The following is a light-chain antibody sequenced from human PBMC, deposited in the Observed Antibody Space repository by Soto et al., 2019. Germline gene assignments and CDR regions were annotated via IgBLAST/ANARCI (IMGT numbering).Light chain of an antibody. CDR1: SSDVGAYDY. CDR2: GVS. Sequence: QSVLTQPRSVSGSPGQSVTISCTGTSSDVGAYDYVSWYQQYPDRAPKLLIYGVSKRPSGVPDRFSGSKSGNTASLTISGLQAEDEADYYCCSYAGSNTFVVFGGGTKVTVL. J-gene: IGLJ2*01. CDR3: CSYAGSNTFVV. V-gene: IGLV2-11*01.